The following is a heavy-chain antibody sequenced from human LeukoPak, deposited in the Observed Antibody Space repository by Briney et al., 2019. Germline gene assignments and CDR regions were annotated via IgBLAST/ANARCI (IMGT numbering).Heavy chain of an antibody. CDR3: ARGRCGSSSCPPGNYFDY. J-gene: IGHJ4*02. CDR2: IYSGGST. Sequence: PGGSLRLSCAASGFTVSSNYMSWVRQAPGKGLDWVSVIYSGGSTYYADSVKGRFTISRHNSKNTLYLQMNSLRAEDTAVYYCARGRCGSSSCPPGNYFDYWGQGILVTVSS. CDR1: GFTVSSNY. D-gene: IGHD2-2*01. V-gene: IGHV3-53*04.